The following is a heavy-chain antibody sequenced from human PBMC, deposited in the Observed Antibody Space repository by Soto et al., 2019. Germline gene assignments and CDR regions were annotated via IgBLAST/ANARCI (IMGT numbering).Heavy chain of an antibody. V-gene: IGHV4-31*03. CDR1: GGSITTGGYY. D-gene: IGHD2-15*01. CDR3: ARTKCSGGSCYSCSLDY. J-gene: IGHJ4*02. Sequence: PSETLSLTCTVSGGSITTGGYYWSWTRQLPGKGLEWIGHRYYSESTYYNPSLKSRVSISLDTSKNQFSLKLSFVTAADSAMYYCARTKCSGGSCYSCSLDYWGQATPVTV. CDR2: RYYSEST.